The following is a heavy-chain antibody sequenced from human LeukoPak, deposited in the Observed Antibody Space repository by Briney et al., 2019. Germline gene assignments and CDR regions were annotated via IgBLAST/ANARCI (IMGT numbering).Heavy chain of an antibody. CDR2: IKSKTDGGTT. J-gene: IGHJ4*02. CDR1: GFTFSNAW. CDR3: TTEIQLWPRYYFDY. D-gene: IGHD5-18*01. Sequence: GXSLRLSCAASGFTFSNAWMSWVRQAPGKGLEWVGRIKSKTDGGTTDYAAPVKGRFTISRDDSKNALYLQMNSLKTEDTAVYYCTTEIQLWPRYYFDYWGQGTLVTVSS. V-gene: IGHV3-15*01.